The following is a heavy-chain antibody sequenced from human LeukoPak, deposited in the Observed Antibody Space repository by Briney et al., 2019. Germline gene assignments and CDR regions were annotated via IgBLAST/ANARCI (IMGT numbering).Heavy chain of an antibody. J-gene: IGHJ4*02. V-gene: IGHV4-38-2*01. CDR1: GYSISSGYY. CDR2: IYHSGST. D-gene: IGHD3-22*01. CDR3: ARTVAYDSSGSYAYFDY. Sequence: SETLSLTCAVSGYSISSGYYWGWIRQPPGKGLEWIGSIYHSGSTYYNPSLKSRVTISVDTSKNQFSLKLSSVTAADTAVYYCARTVAYDSSGSYAYFDYWGQGTLVTVSS.